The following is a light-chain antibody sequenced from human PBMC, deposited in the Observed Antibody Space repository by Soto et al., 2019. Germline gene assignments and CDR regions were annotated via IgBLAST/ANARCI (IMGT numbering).Light chain of an antibody. CDR2: GNN. Sequence: QSVLTQPPSASGTPGQTITISCSGGSSNIGINTVNWYEHLPGTAPRLLIYGNNQRPSGVPDRFSGSKSGTSASLAISGLQSDDEGHYYCATWDDSLDVHVFGTGTKVTVL. CDR3: ATWDDSLDVHV. CDR1: SSNIGINT. J-gene: IGLJ1*01. V-gene: IGLV1-44*01.